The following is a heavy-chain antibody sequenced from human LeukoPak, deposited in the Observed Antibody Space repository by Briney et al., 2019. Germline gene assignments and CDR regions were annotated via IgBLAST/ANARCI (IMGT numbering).Heavy chain of an antibody. CDR1: GGSISSHY. V-gene: IGHV4-59*11. CDR2: IYYSGST. CDR3: ARDKDGYNSFDY. J-gene: IGHJ4*02. Sequence: SETLSLTCTVSGGSISSHYWSWIRQPPGKGLEWIGYIYYSGSTNYNPSLKSRVTISVDTSKNQFSLKLSSVTAADTAVYYCARDKDGYNSFDYWGQGTLVTVSS. D-gene: IGHD5-24*01.